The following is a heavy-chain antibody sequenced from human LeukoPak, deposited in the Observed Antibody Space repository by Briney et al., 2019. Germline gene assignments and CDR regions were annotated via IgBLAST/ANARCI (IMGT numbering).Heavy chain of an antibody. CDR2: ISGSGGST. CDR3: ASDPPTTVTTFGDY. V-gene: IGHV3-23*01. Sequence: GGPLTLSCAASGVPFSCYAMSCLREAPGKGLEWGGAISGSGGSTYSADSVKGRFTIPKDNSKTTPYLQMNRLRAEDTAVYYCASDPPTTVTTFGDYWGQGTLVTVSS. CDR1: GVPFSCYA. D-gene: IGHD4-17*01. J-gene: IGHJ4*02.